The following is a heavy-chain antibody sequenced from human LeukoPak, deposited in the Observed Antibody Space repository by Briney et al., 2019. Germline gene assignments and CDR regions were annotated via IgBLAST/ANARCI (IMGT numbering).Heavy chain of an antibody. CDR2: IWYDGSNK. V-gene: IGHV3-33*08. Sequence: QPGASLRLSCAASGFTFSSYGMHWVRQAPGKGLEWVAVIWYDGSNKYYADSVKGRFTISRDNSKNTLYLQMNSLRAEDTAVYYCAREARIAVAGTLDHWGQGTLVTVSS. J-gene: IGHJ4*02. CDR1: GFTFSSYG. CDR3: AREARIAVAGTLDH. D-gene: IGHD6-19*01.